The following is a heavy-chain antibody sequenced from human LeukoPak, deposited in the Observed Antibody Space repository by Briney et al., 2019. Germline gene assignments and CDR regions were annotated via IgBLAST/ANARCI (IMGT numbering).Heavy chain of an antibody. D-gene: IGHD1-26*01. CDR3: ASLIVGTTYFDY. CDR2: MYSSGRT. CDR1: GASISSSDYS. Sequence: SETLSLTCTVSGASISSSDYSWGWIRQPPGKALEWIGSMYSSGRTYFNPSLKSRVTISIDTSKNQFSLKLSSVTAADTAVYYCASLIVGTTYFDYWGQGTLVTVSS. J-gene: IGHJ4*02. V-gene: IGHV4-39*01.